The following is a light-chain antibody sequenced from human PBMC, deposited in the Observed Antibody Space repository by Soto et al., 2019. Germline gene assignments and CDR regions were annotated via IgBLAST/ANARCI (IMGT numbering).Light chain of an antibody. J-gene: IGLJ2*01. CDR2: LNRDGSH. CDR3: QPWGPEIGI. Sequence: QPVLTQSPSASASLGASVKLTCTLSSGHSNYAIAWHQQQPEKGPRYLMKLNRDGSHSKGDGIPNRFSGSSSGAERYLTIPCLMSEGGADYSCQPWGPEIGIFGGGTKLTVL. V-gene: IGLV4-69*01. CDR1: SGHSNYA.